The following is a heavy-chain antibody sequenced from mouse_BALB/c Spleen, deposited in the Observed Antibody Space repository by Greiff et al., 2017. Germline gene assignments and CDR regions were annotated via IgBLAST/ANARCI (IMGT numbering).Heavy chain of an antibody. Sequence: EVQVVESGAELVRSGASVKLSCTASGFNIKDYYMHWVKQRPEQGLEWIGWIDPENGDTEYAPKFQGKATMTADTSSNTAYLQLSSLTSEDTAVYYCNAWGLLYGYFDYWGQGTTLTVSS. CDR1: GFNIKDYY. CDR2: IDPENGDT. CDR3: NAWGLLYGYFDY. V-gene: IGHV14-4*02. D-gene: IGHD1-1*01. J-gene: IGHJ2*01.